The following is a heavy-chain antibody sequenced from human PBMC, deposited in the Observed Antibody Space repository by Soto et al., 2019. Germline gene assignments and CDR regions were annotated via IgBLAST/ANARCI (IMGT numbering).Heavy chain of an antibody. Sequence: LSLTCSVSGVSISSYFWSWIRQAPGRGLEWIGYTYHRGSTNYSPSLKSRVAISLDTSENQFSLKVNSVTAADTAVYYCARIGGYHGPLDYWGQGTPVTVSS. CDR1: GVSISSYF. V-gene: IGHV4-59*01. CDR2: TYHRGST. CDR3: ARIGGYHGPLDY. J-gene: IGHJ4*02. D-gene: IGHD6-25*01.